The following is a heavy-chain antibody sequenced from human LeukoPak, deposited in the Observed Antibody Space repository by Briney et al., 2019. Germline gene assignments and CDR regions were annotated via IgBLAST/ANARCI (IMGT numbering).Heavy chain of an antibody. V-gene: IGHV3-30-3*01. J-gene: IGHJ4*02. CDR2: ISYDGSNK. CDR1: GFTFSSYA. D-gene: IGHD6-13*01. CDR3: ARDADSSSWSPIDY. Sequence: GGSLRLSCAASGFTFSSYAMHWVRQAPGKGLEWVAVISYDGSNKYYADSVKGRFTISRDNSKNTLYLQMNSLRAEDTAVYYCARDADSSSWSPIDYWGQGTLVTVSS.